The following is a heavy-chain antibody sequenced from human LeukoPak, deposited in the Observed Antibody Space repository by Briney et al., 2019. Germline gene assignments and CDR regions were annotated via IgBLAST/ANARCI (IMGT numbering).Heavy chain of an antibody. CDR3: ARDYNMVRGVTPHDAFDI. Sequence: GESLKISCKGSGYSFTSYWIGWVRQMPGKGLEWMGIIYPGDSDTRYSPSFQGQVTISADKSISTAYLQWSSLKASDTAMYYCARDYNMVRGVTPHDAFDIWGQGTMVTVSS. D-gene: IGHD3-10*01. CDR1: GYSFTSYW. J-gene: IGHJ3*02. V-gene: IGHV5-51*01. CDR2: IYPGDSDT.